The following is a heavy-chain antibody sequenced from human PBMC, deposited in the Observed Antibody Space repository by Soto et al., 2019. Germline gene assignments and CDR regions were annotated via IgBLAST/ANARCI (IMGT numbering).Heavy chain of an antibody. CDR1: GFTFSSYG. V-gene: IGHV3-33*01. D-gene: IGHD4-4*01. J-gene: IGHJ5*02. Sequence: GGSLRLSCAASGFTFSSYGMHWVRQAPGKGLEWVAVIWYDGSNKYYADSVKGRFTISRDNSKNTLYLQMNSLRAEDTAVYYCARESLAYSTSNWFAPWGQGTLVTSPQ. CDR2: IWYDGSNK. CDR3: ARESLAYSTSNWFAP.